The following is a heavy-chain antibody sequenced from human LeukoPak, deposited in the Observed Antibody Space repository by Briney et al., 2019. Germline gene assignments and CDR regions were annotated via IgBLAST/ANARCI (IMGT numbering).Heavy chain of an antibody. D-gene: IGHD6-19*01. Sequence: PGGSLRLSRAPSGFTLRSYPKIWVRQAPEKGLEGVSAICVSGAGIYYADSVKARFSIPRENSKDTLYLQMNGLRAVDTGVYCWANGGYSSCCANRYWGQGTLVTVSS. V-gene: IGHV3-23*01. J-gene: IGHJ4*02. CDR1: GFTLRSYP. CDR3: ANGGYSSCCANRY. CDR2: ICVSGAGI.